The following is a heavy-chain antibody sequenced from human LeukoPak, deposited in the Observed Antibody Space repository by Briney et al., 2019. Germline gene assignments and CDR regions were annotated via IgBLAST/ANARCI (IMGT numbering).Heavy chain of an antibody. Sequence: SETLSLTCTVSGDSIINYYWSWIRQPPGKGLEWIGYIHTSGSTNYNPSHKSRVTISVDTSKSQFSLKLSSMTAADTAVYYCARNPPSDAFDIWGQGTMVTVSS. V-gene: IGHV4-4*09. CDR2: IHTSGST. CDR3: ARNPPSDAFDI. CDR1: GDSIINYY. J-gene: IGHJ3*02.